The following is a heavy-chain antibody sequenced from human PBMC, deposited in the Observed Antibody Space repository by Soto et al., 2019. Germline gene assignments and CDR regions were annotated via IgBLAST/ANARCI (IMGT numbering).Heavy chain of an antibody. J-gene: IGHJ5*02. Sequence: GEXLKISCTGSGYSFTSYWISWVRRMPGKGLEWMGRIDPSDSYTNYSPSFQGHVTISADKSISTAYLQWSSLKASDTAMYYCARGYCSSTSCYPNWFDPWGQGTLVTVSS. D-gene: IGHD2-2*01. V-gene: IGHV5-10-1*01. CDR1: GYSFTSYW. CDR2: IDPSDSYT. CDR3: ARGYCSSTSCYPNWFDP.